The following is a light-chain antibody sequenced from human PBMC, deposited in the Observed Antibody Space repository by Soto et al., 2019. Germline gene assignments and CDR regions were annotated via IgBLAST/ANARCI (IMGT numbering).Light chain of an antibody. V-gene: IGLV1-40*01. Sequence: QSVLTQPPSVSGAPGQRVTISCTGSSSSIGAGYDVHWYQHLPGTVPKLLIYGNSIRPSGVPDRFSGSKSGTSASLAITGLQAEDEADYYCQSYDTSLSAVIFGGGTKLTVL. CDR2: GNS. J-gene: IGLJ2*01. CDR1: SSSIGAGYD. CDR3: QSYDTSLSAVI.